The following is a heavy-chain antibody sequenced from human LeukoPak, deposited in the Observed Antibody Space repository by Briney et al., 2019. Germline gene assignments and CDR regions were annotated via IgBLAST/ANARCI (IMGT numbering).Heavy chain of an antibody. Sequence: GGSLRLSCAASEFTFSNYALHWVRQAPGKGLQWVAVISYDGNTIHYADSVKGRFIVSRDTSKNTLYLQMNSLRAEDTAVYYCARSGGLQKFDYWGQGTLVTVSS. D-gene: IGHD4-11*01. CDR3: ARSGGLQKFDY. V-gene: IGHV3-30-3*01. CDR2: ISYDGNTI. CDR1: EFTFSNYA. J-gene: IGHJ4*02.